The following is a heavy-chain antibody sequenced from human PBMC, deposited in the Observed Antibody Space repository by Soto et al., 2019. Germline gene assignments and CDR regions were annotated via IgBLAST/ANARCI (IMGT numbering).Heavy chain of an antibody. CDR2: IIPILGIA. D-gene: IGHD5-18*01. J-gene: IGHJ4*02. CDR1: GGTFSSYT. V-gene: IGHV1-69*02. Sequence: GASVKVSCKASGGTFSSYTISWVRQAPGQGLEWMGRIIPILGIANYAQKFQGRVTITADKSTSTAYMELSSLRSEDTAVYYCATAMPDTAMVLYYFDYWGQGTQVTVSS. CDR3: ATAMPDTAMVLYYFDY.